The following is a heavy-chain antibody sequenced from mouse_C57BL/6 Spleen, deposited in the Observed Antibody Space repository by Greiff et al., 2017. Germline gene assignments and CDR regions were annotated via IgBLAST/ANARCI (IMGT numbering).Heavy chain of an antibody. V-gene: IGHV1-82*01. J-gene: IGHJ4*01. D-gene: IGHD1-2*01. CDR2: IYPGDGDT. CDR3: ARDYGLMDY. CDR1: GYAFSSSW. Sequence: VKLQESGPELVKPGASVKISCKASGYAFSSSWMNWVKQRPGKGLEWIGRIYPGDGDTNYNGKFKGKATLTADKSSSTAYMQLSSLTSEDSAVYLCARDYGLMDYWGKGTSVTVSS.